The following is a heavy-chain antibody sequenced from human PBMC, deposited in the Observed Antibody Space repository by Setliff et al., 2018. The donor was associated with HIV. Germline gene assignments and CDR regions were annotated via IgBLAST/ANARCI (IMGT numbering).Heavy chain of an antibody. V-gene: IGHV4-61*05. Sequence: PSETLSLTCTVSGGSITTGSYFWGWIRQPPGKGLEWFGYIYNGGNTNYKPSLESRVSMSLDTSKNKFSLKLSSVTAADTAVYYCARGGGSRAATSSYYYMDVWGKGTTVTVSS. J-gene: IGHJ6*03. CDR2: IYNGGNT. D-gene: IGHD2-15*01. CDR1: GGSITTGSYF. CDR3: ARGGGSRAATSSYYYMDV.